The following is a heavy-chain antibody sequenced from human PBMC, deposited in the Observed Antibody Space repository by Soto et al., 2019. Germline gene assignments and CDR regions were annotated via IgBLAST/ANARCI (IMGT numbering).Heavy chain of an antibody. D-gene: IGHD3-16*02. V-gene: IGHV4-61*08. J-gene: IGHJ4*02. CDR3: AAGIMITFGGVIVNGYFDY. Sequence: SETLSLTCTVSGGSINSGGYYWSWIRQHPGKGLEWIGYIYYSGSTNYNPSLKSRVTISVDTSKNQFSLKLSSVTAADTAVYYCAAGIMITFGGVIVNGYFDYWGQGTLVTVSS. CDR1: GGSINSGGYY. CDR2: IYYSGST.